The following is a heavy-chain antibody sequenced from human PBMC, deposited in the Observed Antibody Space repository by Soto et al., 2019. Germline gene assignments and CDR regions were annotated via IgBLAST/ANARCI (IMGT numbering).Heavy chain of an antibody. CDR1: GFTFSSYG. CDR2: IWYDGSNK. V-gene: IGHV3-33*01. CDR3: ARDIEWDYVGAFDI. D-gene: IGHD1-26*01. Sequence: GGSLRLSCAASGFTFSSYGMHWVRQAPGKGLEWVAVIWYDGSNKYYADFVKGRFTISRDNSKNTLYLQMNSLRAEDTAVYYCARDIEWDYVGAFDIWGQGTMVTVSS. J-gene: IGHJ3*02.